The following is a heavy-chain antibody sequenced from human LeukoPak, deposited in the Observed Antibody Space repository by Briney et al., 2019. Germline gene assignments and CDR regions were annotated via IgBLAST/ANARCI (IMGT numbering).Heavy chain of an antibody. CDR3: AKDRRLRFLEWLPSVGGMDV. CDR2: ISGSGGST. CDR1: GFTFSSYA. Sequence: GGSLILSCAASGFTFSSYAMSWVRQAPGKGLEWVSAISGSGGSTYYADSVKGRFTISRDNSKNTLYLQMNSLRAEDTAVYYCAKDRRLRFLEWLPSVGGMDVWGQGTTVTVSS. V-gene: IGHV3-23*01. D-gene: IGHD3-3*01. J-gene: IGHJ6*02.